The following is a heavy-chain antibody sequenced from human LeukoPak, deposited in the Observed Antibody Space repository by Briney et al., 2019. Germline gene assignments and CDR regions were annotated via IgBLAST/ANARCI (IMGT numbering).Heavy chain of an antibody. D-gene: IGHD6-13*01. V-gene: IGHV4-59*01. CDR3: ARAPAIAAAGIYYYYGMDV. J-gene: IGHJ6*02. CDR2: IYCSGST. CDR1: GGSISSYY. Sequence: PSETLSLTCTVSGGSISSYYWSWIRQPPGKGLEWIGYIYCSGSTNYNPSLKSRVTISVDTSKNQFSLKLSSVTAADTAVYYCARAPAIAAAGIYYYYGMDVWGQGTTVTVSS.